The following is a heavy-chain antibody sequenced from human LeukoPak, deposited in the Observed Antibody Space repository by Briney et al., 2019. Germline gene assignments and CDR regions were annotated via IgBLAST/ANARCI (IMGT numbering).Heavy chain of an antibody. CDR1: GFTFSSYA. CDR3: AKGRSRSSGYSATPFDY. J-gene: IGHJ4*02. D-gene: IGHD5-12*01. V-gene: IGHV3-23*01. Sequence: GGSLRLSCAASGFTFSSYAMSWVRQAPGKGLEWVSAISGSGGSTYYADSVKGRFTISRDNSKNTLYLQMNSLRAEDTAVYYCAKGRSRSSGYSATPFDYWGQGTLVTVSS. CDR2: ISGSGGST.